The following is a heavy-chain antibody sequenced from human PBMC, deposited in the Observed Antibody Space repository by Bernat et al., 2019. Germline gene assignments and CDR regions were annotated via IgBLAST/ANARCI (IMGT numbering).Heavy chain of an antibody. CDR1: GFTFSSYG. Sequence: QVQLVESGGGVVQPGRSLRLSCAASGFTFSSYGMHWVRQAPGKGLEWVAVIWYDVSNKYYADSVKGRFTISRDNSKNTLYLQMNSLRAEDTAVYYCARDADGFITGTSEYWGQGTLVTVSS. J-gene: IGHJ4*02. V-gene: IGHV3-33*01. CDR3: ARDADGFITGTSEY. CDR2: IWYDVSNK. D-gene: IGHD1-7*01.